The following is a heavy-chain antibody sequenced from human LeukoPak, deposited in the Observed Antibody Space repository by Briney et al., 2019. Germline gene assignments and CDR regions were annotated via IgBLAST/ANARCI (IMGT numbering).Heavy chain of an antibody. CDR3: ARDYYDSSGYYPDDAFDI. CDR1: GFTFSSYW. V-gene: IGHV3-7*03. Sequence: PGGSLRLSCAASGFTFSSYWMSWVRQAPGKGLEWVANIKQDGSEKYYVDSVKGRFTISRDNAKNSLYLQMNSLRAEDTAVYYCARDYYDSSGYYPDDAFDIWGQGTMVTVSS. D-gene: IGHD3-22*01. CDR2: IKQDGSEK. J-gene: IGHJ3*02.